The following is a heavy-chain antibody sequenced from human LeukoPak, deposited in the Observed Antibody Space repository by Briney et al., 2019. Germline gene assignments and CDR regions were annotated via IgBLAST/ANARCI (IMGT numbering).Heavy chain of an antibody. V-gene: IGHV3-21*01. CDR2: ISSSSSYI. CDR1: GFTFSSYS. CDR3: ARGRCSGWVLGAFDI. D-gene: IGHD6-19*01. Sequence: PGGSLRLSCAASGFTFSSYSMNWVRQAPGKGLEWVSSISSSSSYIYYADSVKGRFTISRDNAKNSLYLQMNSLRAEDTAVYYCARGRCSGWVLGAFDIWGQGTMVTVSS. J-gene: IGHJ3*02.